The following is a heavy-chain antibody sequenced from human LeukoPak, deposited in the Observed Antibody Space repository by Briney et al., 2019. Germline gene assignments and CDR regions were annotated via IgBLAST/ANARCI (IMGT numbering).Heavy chain of an antibody. CDR2: IWYDGSNK. V-gene: IGHV3-33*01. D-gene: IGHD3-10*01. Sequence: PGGSLRLSCAASGFTFSSYGMHWVRQAPGKGLEWVAVIWYDGSNKYYADSVKGRFTISRDNSKNTLYLQMNSLRAEDTAVHYCARDRYYGSGNFDYWGQGTLVTVSS. CDR3: ARDRYYGSGNFDY. CDR1: GFTFSSYG. J-gene: IGHJ4*02.